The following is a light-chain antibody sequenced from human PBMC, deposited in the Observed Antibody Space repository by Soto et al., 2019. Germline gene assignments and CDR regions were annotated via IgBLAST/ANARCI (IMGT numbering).Light chain of an antibody. CDR1: QSVSSSY. Sequence: EIVLTQSPGTLSLSPGERATFSCRASQSVSSSYIAWYQQKRGQAPRRLIYGASIRATGIPDRFSGSGSGTDFTLTITSLQPEDIATYYCQQSSTTPRTFGQGTNVDFK. J-gene: IGKJ1*01. CDR2: GAS. V-gene: IGKV3-20*01. CDR3: QQSSTTPRT.